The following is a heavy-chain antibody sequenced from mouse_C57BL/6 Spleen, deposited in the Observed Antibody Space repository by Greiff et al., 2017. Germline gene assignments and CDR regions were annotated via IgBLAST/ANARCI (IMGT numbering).Heavy chain of an antibody. V-gene: IGHV1-20*01. CDR1: GYSFTGYF. Sequence: EVKLQQSGPELVKPGDSVKISCKASGYSFTGYFMNWVMQSPGKSLEWIGRINPYNGDTFYNQKFKGKATLTVDKSSSTAHMQLRSLTSEDSAVYYCARSGRRYSFAYWGQGTLVTVSA. CDR3: ARSGRRYSFAY. CDR2: INPYNGDT. J-gene: IGHJ3*01. D-gene: IGHD2-14*01.